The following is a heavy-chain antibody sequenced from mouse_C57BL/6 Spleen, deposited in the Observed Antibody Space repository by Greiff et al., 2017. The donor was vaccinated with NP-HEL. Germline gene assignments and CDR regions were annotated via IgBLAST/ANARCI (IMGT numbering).Heavy chain of an antibody. Sequence: EVKLMESGGGLVKPGGSLKLSCAASGFTFSSYTMSWVRQTPEKRLEWVATISGGGGNTYYPDSVKGRFTISRDNAKNTLYLQMSSLRSEDTALYYCARWDYYGSSLDYWGQGTTLTVSS. CDR3: ARWDYYGSSLDY. V-gene: IGHV5-9*01. CDR2: ISGGGGNT. D-gene: IGHD1-1*01. CDR1: GFTFSSYT. J-gene: IGHJ2*01.